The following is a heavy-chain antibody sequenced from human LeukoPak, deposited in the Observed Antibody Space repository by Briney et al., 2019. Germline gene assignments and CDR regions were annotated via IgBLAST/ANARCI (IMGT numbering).Heavy chain of an antibody. J-gene: IGHJ6*03. CDR2: INPNSGGT. Sequence: GASVKVSCKASGYTFTGYYMHWVRQAPGQGLEWMGWINPNSGGTNYAQKLQGRVTMTTDTSTSTAYMELRSLRSDDTAVYYCAREGWDSSSWYYYYYYMDVWGKGTTVTISS. CDR3: AREGWDSSSWYYYYYYMDV. CDR1: GYTFTGYY. V-gene: IGHV1-2*02. D-gene: IGHD6-13*01.